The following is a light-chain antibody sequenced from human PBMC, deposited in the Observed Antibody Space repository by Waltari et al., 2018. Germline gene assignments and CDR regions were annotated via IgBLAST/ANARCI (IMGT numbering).Light chain of an antibody. Sequence: SYELTQPPSVSVSPGQTASITCSGDKLGDKYACWYQQKPGQSPLLVIYQDSKRPSGIPERFSGSNSGNTATRTISGTQAMDEADYYCQAWDSSVVFGGGTKLTVL. CDR2: QDS. V-gene: IGLV3-1*01. CDR3: QAWDSSVV. CDR1: KLGDKY. J-gene: IGLJ2*01.